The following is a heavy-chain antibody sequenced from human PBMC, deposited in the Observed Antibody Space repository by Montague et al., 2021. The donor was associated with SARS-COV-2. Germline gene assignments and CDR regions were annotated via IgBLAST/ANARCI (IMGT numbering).Heavy chain of an antibody. J-gene: IGHJ4*02. V-gene: IGHV3-20*04. CDR1: GFTFGDYG. Sequence: SLRLSCAASGFTFGDYGMSWVRQAPGKGLEWVSGINWNGGSTGYADSVKGRFTISRDNAKNSLYLQMNSLRAEDTAMYYCARRECSGGSCYPDYWGQGTLVTASS. CDR3: ARRECSGGSCYPDY. CDR2: INWNGGST. D-gene: IGHD2-15*01.